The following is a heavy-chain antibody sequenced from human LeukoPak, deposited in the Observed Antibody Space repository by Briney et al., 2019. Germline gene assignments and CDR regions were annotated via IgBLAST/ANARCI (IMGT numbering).Heavy chain of an antibody. D-gene: IGHD3-9*01. V-gene: IGHV4-39*01. Sequence: SETLSLTRIVSGDXISSSTYYWGWIRRPPGRGLEWIGNIYYSGSTYYNPSLKSRVTISVDTSKNQFSLRLTSVSAADTAVYYCARGSPTTILTIGWFDPWGQGTLVTVSS. J-gene: IGHJ5*02. CDR2: IYYSGST. CDR1: GDXISSSTYY. CDR3: ARGSPTTILTIGWFDP.